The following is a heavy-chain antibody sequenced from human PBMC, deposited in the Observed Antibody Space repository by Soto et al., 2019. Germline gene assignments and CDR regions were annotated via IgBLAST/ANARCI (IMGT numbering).Heavy chain of an antibody. CDR2: ISYDGSNQ. V-gene: IGHV3-30*03. J-gene: IGHJ4*02. D-gene: IGHD2-15*01. Sequence: QVQLVESGGGVVQPGRSLRLSCAASGFAISSFVMHWVRQAPGKGLEWVSFISYDGSNQYYADSVKGRFTISRDNSKNTRYLQMNSLRAEDTAVYYCARPGRDICSGRNFFDYWGQGTLVSVSS. CDR3: ARPGRDICSGRNFFDY. CDR1: GFAISSFV.